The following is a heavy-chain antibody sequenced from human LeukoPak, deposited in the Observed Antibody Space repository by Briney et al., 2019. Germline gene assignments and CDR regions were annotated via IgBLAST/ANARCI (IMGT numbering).Heavy chain of an antibody. V-gene: IGHV1-2*02. J-gene: IGHJ4*02. CDR3: ARDQWLVAYYFDY. Sequence: EASVKVSCKASEYTFTDYYIHWMRQAPGQGLEWMGWINPNSGGTNYAQKFQGRVTMTRDTSISTAYMELSRLRSDDTAVYYCARDQWLVAYYFDYWGQGTLVTVSS. CDR1: EYTFTDYY. D-gene: IGHD6-19*01. CDR2: INPNSGGT.